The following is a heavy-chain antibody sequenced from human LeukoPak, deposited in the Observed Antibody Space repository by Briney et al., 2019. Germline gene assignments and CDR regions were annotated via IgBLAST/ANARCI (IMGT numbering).Heavy chain of an antibody. CDR1: GYTFTSYG. D-gene: IGHD1-14*01. CDR2: IIPIFGTA. V-gene: IGHV1-69*13. CDR3: ARDPSGGYFDY. Sequence: AASVKVSCKASGYTFTSYGISWVRQAPGQGLEWMGGIIPIFGTANYAQKFQGRVTITADESTSTAYMELSSLRSEDTAVYYCARDPSGGYFDYWGQGTLVTVSS. J-gene: IGHJ4*02.